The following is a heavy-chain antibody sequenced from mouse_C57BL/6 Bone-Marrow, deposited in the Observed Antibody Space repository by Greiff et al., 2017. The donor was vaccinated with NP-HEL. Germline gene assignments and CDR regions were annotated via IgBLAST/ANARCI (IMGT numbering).Heavy chain of an antibody. V-gene: IGHV2-5*01. J-gene: IGHJ4*01. CDR3: AKTSHTTVVAYYYAMDY. CDR1: GFSLTSYG. D-gene: IGHD1-1*01. CDR2: IWRGGST. Sequence: QVQLKESGPGLVQPSQSLSITCTVSGFSLTSYGVHWVRQSPGKGLEWLGVIWRGGSTDYNAAFMSRLSITKDNSKSQVFFKMNSLQADDTAIYYCAKTSHTTVVAYYYAMDYWGQGTSVTVSS.